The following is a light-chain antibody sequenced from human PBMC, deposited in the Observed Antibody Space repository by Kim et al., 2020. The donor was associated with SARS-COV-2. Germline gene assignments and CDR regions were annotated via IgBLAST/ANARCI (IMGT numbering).Light chain of an antibody. J-gene: IGKJ3*01. Sequence: DIQMTQSPSSLSASVGDRVTITCQASQDITNYLNWYQQRPGKAPKLLIYDASNLQTVVPSRFSGSGSGTDFTFTVSSLQPEDVATYYCQQYDNVPFTFGPGTKWISN. V-gene: IGKV1-33*01. CDR2: DAS. CDR3: QQYDNVPFT. CDR1: QDITNY.